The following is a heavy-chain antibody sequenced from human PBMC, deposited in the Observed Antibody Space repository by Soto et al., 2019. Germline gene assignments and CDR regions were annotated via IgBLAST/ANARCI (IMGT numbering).Heavy chain of an antibody. CDR1: GGSISSYY. J-gene: IGHJ3*02. Sequence: QVQLQESGPGLVKPSETLSLTCTVSGGSISSYYWSWIRQPAGKGLEWIGRIYTSGSTNYNPSLKSRVTMSVDTSKNQFSLKLSSVTAADTAVYYCARDKPLYDYYDSSCGYVNAFDIWGQGTMVTVSS. D-gene: IGHD3-22*01. V-gene: IGHV4-4*07. CDR2: IYTSGST. CDR3: ARDKPLYDYYDSSCGYVNAFDI.